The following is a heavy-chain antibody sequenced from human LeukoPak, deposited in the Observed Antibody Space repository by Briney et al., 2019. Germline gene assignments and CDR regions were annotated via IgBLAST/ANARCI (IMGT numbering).Heavy chain of an antibody. CDR2: IWYDGSNK. D-gene: IGHD4-17*01. CDR1: GFTFSSYG. Sequence: GGSLRLSCAASGFTFSSYGMHWVRQAPGKGLEWLAIIWYDGSNKYYADSVKGRFAISRDNSNNTLFLQMNSLRAEDTAVYYCARDPYASGDYVLVGWGQGTLVTVSS. CDR3: ARDPYASGDYVLVG. J-gene: IGHJ4*02. V-gene: IGHV3-33*08.